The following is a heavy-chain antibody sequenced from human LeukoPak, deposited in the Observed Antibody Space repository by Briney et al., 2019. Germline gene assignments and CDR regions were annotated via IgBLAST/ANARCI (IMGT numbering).Heavy chain of an antibody. CDR1: GGTFSSYA. D-gene: IGHD6-19*01. J-gene: IGHJ4*02. CDR2: IIPILGIA. CDR3: ARGLPSVAGPIPDY. Sequence: SVKVSCKASGGTFSSYAIIWLRQAPGQGLEWRGRIIPILGIANYAQKFQGRVTITADKSTRTAYMELSSLRSEDTAVYYCARGLPSVAGPIPDYWGQGTLVT. V-gene: IGHV1-69*04.